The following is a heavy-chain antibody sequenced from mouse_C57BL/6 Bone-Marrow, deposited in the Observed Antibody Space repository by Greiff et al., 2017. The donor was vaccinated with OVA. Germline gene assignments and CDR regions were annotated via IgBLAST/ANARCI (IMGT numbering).Heavy chain of an antibody. V-gene: IGHV14-4*01. D-gene: IGHD2-5*01. J-gene: IGHJ2*01. CDR2: IDPENGDT. CDR1: GFNLKDDY. CDR3: TSYSNFDY. Sequence: EVQLQQSGAELVRPGASVKLSCTASGFNLKDDYMHWVKQRPEQGLEWIGWIDPENGDTEYASQFQGKATITADTASNTAYLQLSILTTEDNAVYYCTSYSNFDYWGQGTTLTVSS.